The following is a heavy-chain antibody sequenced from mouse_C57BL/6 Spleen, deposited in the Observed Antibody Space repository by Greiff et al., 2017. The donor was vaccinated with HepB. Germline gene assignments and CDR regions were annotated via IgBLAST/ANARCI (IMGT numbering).Heavy chain of an antibody. CDR2: IYPRSGNT. CDR1: SYTFTSYG. D-gene: IGHD2-4*01. J-gene: IGHJ2*01. CDR3: ARDYDSGGYYFDY. Sequence: QVHVKQSGAELARPGASVKLSCKASSYTFTSYGISWVKQRTGQGLEWIGEIYPRSGNTYYNEKFKGKATLTADKSSSTAYMELRSLTSEDSAVYFCARDYDSGGYYFDYWGQGTTLTVSS. V-gene: IGHV1-81*01.